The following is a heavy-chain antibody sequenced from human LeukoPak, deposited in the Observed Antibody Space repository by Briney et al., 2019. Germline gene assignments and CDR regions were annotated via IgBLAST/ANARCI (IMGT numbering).Heavy chain of an antibody. Sequence: PSETLSLTCTVSGGSISSYYWSWIRQPPGKGLEWIGYIYYSGSTNYNPSLKSRVTISVDTSKNQFSLKLSSVTAADTAAYYCARARGVVVPAAMYYYYYGMDVWGQGTTVTVSS. CDR1: GGSISSYY. D-gene: IGHD2-2*01. CDR2: IYYSGST. V-gene: IGHV4-59*01. CDR3: ARARGVVVPAAMYYYYYGMDV. J-gene: IGHJ6*02.